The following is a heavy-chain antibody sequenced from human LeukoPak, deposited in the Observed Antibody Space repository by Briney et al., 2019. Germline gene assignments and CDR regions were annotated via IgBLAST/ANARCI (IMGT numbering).Heavy chain of an antibody. CDR1: GGSFSSYY. D-gene: IGHD6-25*01. J-gene: IGHJ4*02. Sequence: SETLSLTCAVYGGSFSSYYWSWIRQPPGKGLEWIGEINHSGSTNYNPSLKSRVTISVDTSKDQFSLKLNSVTAADTAVYYCARGLQRLPAGGYWGQGTLDTVSS. V-gene: IGHV4-34*01. CDR2: INHSGST. CDR3: ARGLQRLPAGGY.